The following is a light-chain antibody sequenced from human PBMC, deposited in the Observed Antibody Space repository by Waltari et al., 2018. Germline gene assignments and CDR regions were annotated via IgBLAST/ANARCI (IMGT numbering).Light chain of an antibody. V-gene: IGKV4-1*01. J-gene: IGKJ2*01. Sequence: DIVMTQSPDSLAVSLGERATINCKSSQNVLYSSNNKNYLAWYQQKPGQPPKLLIYWASLRESWVPDRFSGSGSGTDFTLTISSLQSEDVAVYYCQQYYSTPYTFGQGTKLEIK. CDR1: QNVLYSSNNKNY. CDR2: WAS. CDR3: QQYYSTPYT.